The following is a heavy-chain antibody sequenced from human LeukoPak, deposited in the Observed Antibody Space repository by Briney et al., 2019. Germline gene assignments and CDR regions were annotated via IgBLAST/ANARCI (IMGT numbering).Heavy chain of an antibody. CDR1: GVSISSYY. Sequence: SETLSLTCTVSGVSISSYYWSWIRQPAGKGLEWIGRIYSSGSTNYSPSLKSRVTMSVDTSKNRFSLRLSSVTAADTAVYLCARGPLITAAGFRFDLWGQGTLVTASS. CDR3: ARGPLITAAGFRFDL. J-gene: IGHJ4*02. V-gene: IGHV4-4*07. CDR2: IYSSGST. D-gene: IGHD6-13*01.